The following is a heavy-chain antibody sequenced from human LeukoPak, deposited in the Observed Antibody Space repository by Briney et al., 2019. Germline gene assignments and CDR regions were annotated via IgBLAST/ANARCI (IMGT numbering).Heavy chain of an antibody. V-gene: IGHV3-23*01. CDR2: ISGSSGST. Sequence: GGSLRLSCAASGFTFSSYAMSWVRQAPGKGLEWVSAISGSSGSTYYADSVKGRFTISRDNSKNTLYLQMNSLRAEDTAVYYCAKSKGSGYDWDYWGQGTLVTVSS. D-gene: IGHD5-12*01. J-gene: IGHJ4*02. CDR3: AKSKGSGYDWDY. CDR1: GFTFSSYA.